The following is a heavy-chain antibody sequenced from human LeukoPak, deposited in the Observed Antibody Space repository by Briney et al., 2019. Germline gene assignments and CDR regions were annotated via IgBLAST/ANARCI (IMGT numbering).Heavy chain of an antibody. V-gene: IGHV3-66*02. CDR2: IYSGGST. CDR3: ARDDYGDYPYGMDV. D-gene: IGHD4-17*01. J-gene: IGHJ6*02. Sequence: GGSLRLSCAASGFTVSSNYMSWVCQAPGKGLEWVSVIYSGGSTYYADSVKGRFTISRDNSKNTLYLQMNSLRAEDTAVYYCARDDYGDYPYGMDVWGQGTTVTVSS. CDR1: GFTVSSNY.